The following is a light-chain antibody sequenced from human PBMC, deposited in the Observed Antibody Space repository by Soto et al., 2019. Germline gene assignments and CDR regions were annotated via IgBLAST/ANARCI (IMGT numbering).Light chain of an antibody. CDR1: SSNIGAGYD. CDR2: GNS. V-gene: IGLV1-40*01. J-gene: IGLJ2*01. CDR3: QSYDSSLSVV. Sequence: QSVLTQPPSVSGAPGQRVTISCTGSSSNIGAGYDVHWYQQLPGTAPQLLFYGNSKRPSGVPDRFSGSKSGPSASLAITGLQAEDEADYYCQSYDSSLSVVFGGGTKLTVL.